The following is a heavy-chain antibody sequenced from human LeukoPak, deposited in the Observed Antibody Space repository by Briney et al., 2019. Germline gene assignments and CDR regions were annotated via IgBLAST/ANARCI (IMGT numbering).Heavy chain of an antibody. D-gene: IGHD6-13*01. Sequence: GGSLRLSCAASGSTFSSYAMSWVRQAPGKGLEWVSGISGSGTSTYYADSVKGRFTVSRDNSKNTLYLQMHSLRAEDTAIYYCAKVGAAAWGTAFDIWGQGTLVTVSS. CDR1: GSTFSSYA. V-gene: IGHV3-23*01. J-gene: IGHJ3*02. CDR2: ISGSGTST. CDR3: AKVGAAAWGTAFDI.